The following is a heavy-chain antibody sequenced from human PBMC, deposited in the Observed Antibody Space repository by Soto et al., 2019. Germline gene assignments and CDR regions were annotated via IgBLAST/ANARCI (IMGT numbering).Heavy chain of an antibody. CDR1: GFTFNNYG. CDR2: LSFDGNNE. D-gene: IGHD4-4*01. J-gene: IGHJ4*02. V-gene: IGHV3-30*03. Sequence: QVQLVESGGGVVQPGRSLRLSCAASGFTFNNYGVHWGRQAPGKGLGWVAFLSFDGNNEYYAGSVKGRFTISRDKSKNTLYLHMNRLRADDTAVYYCAREYAIAYTLDYWGQGTQVTVSS. CDR3: AREYAIAYTLDY.